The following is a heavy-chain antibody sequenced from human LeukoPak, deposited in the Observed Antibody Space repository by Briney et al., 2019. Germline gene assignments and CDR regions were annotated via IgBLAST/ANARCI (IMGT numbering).Heavy chain of an antibody. CDR1: GFTFSDYY. D-gene: IGHD4-17*01. CDR2: ISSGSSYT. CDR3: ARDRVIYGDYGDAFDI. J-gene: IGHJ3*02. V-gene: IGHV3-11*06. Sequence: GGSLRLSCAASGFTFSDYYMSWIRQAPGKGLEWVSCISSGSSYTDYADSVKGRFTISRDNAKNSLYLQMNILTAEDTAVYYCARDRVIYGDYGDAFDIWGQGTMVTVSS.